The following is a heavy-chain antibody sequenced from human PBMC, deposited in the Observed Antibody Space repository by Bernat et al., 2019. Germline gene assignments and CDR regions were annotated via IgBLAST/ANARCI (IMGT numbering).Heavy chain of an antibody. CDR1: GYSITSGYY. Sequence: VQLQESGPGLVKPSQSLSLTCSVTGYSITSGYYWNWIRQFPGNKLEWMGYISYDGSNNYNPSLKNRISITRDTSKNQFFLKLNSVTTEDTATYYCAREGYDGYDFDYWGQGTTLTVSS. CDR2: ISYDGSN. CDR3: AREGYDGYDFDY. J-gene: IGHJ4*01. D-gene: IGHD5-18*01. V-gene: IGHV4-31*03.